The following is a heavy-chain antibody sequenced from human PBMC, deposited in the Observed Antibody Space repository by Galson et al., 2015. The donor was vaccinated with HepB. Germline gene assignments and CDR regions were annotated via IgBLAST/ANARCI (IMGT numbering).Heavy chain of an antibody. J-gene: IGHJ4*02. V-gene: IGHV3-74*01. Sequence: SLRLSCAASGFTFSSYWMHWVRQAPGKGLVWVSRINSDGSSTSYADSVKGRFTISRDNAKNTLYLQMNSLRAEDTAVYYCARGSPYSSSWYRSERGSECFDYWGQGTLVTVSS. CDR1: GFTFSSYW. CDR3: ARGSPYSSSWYRSERGSECFDY. CDR2: INSDGSST. D-gene: IGHD6-13*01.